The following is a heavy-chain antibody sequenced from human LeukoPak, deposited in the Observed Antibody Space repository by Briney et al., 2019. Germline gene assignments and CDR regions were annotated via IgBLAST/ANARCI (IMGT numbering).Heavy chain of an antibody. J-gene: IGHJ4*02. Sequence: PSETLSLTCSVSGGPISSSPYYWGWIRQSPGKGLEWIGNIYYSGSTHYNPSPKSRLTISVDTSKNLFSLKLTSVTAADAAIYYCARQWYSSGWYGDWGQGILVTVSS. D-gene: IGHD6-19*01. CDR1: GGPISSSPYY. CDR3: ARQWYSSGWYGD. V-gene: IGHV4-39*01. CDR2: IYYSGST.